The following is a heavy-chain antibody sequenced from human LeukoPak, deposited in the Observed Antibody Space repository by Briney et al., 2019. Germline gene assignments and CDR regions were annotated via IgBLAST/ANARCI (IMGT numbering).Heavy chain of an antibody. D-gene: IGHD6-13*01. CDR1: GFIFKDYG. CDR3: ARDRYSSSWPNFDY. Sequence: GGSLRLSCATSGFIFKDYGMHWVRQAPGKGLEWVSVISYDGSNKYYADSVKGRFTISRDNAKNSLYLQMNSLRAEDTAVYYCARDRYSSSWPNFDYWGQGTLVTVSS. J-gene: IGHJ4*02. CDR2: ISYDGSNK. V-gene: IGHV3-30*12.